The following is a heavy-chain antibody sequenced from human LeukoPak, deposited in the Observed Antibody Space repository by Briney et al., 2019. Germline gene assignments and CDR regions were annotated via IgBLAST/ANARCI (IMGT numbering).Heavy chain of an antibody. CDR3: ARDSAAAAVYYFDY. CDR1: GFAFNTYA. D-gene: IGHD6-13*01. V-gene: IGHV3-30*04. J-gene: IGHJ4*02. Sequence: GRSLRLSCAASGFAFNTYAMHWVRQTPGEGLVWVAVISTDGRDKHYADSVKGRFTISRDNSKSTLYLQMNSLRAEDTAVYYCARDSAAAAVYYFDYWGQGTLVTVSS. CDR2: ISTDGRDK.